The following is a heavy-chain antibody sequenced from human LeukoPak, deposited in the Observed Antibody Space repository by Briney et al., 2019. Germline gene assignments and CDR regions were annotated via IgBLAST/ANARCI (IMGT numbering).Heavy chain of an antibody. V-gene: IGHV1-46*01. CDR2: INPSGGST. J-gene: IGHJ6*02. D-gene: IGHD1-26*01. CDR1: GYTFTSYY. Sequence: ASVKVSCKASGYTFTSYYMHWVRQAPGQGLEWMGIINPSGGSTSYAQKFQGRVTMTRDTSTSTVYMELSRLRSDDTAVYYCARDRAIPGLDLTAYYYYGMDVWGQGTTVTVSS. CDR3: ARDRAIPGLDLTAYYYYGMDV.